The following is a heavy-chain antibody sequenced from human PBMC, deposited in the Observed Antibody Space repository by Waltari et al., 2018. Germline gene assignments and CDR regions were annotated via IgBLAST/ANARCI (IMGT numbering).Heavy chain of an antibody. CDR2: IYYSGST. D-gene: IGHD3-22*01. V-gene: IGHV4-39*07. CDR1: GGSISSSSYY. J-gene: IGHJ4*02. CDR3: ARAGDGYYPFDY. Sequence: QLQLQESGPGLVKPSETLSLTCTVSGGSISSSSYYWGWIRQPPGKGLEWIGSIYYSGSTYYNPSLKSRVTISVDTSKNQFSLKLSSVTAADTAVYYCARAGDGYYPFDYWGQGTLVTVSS.